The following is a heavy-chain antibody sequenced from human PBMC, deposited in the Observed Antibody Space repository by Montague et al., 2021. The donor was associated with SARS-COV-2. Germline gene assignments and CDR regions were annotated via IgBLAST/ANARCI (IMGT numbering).Heavy chain of an antibody. CDR3: ARVSHWGDFFDS. J-gene: IGHJ4*02. CDR1: GGSIISSFY. Sequence: SETLSLTCIVSGGSIISSFYCSWIRQPPGKGLEWVGYIYYIGATNYNPSLKSRVTISVDTSKNQFSLKLTSVTAADTAVYYCARVSHWGDFFDSWGQGGLVTVSS. CDR2: IYYIGAT. V-gene: IGHV4-59*01. D-gene: IGHD7-27*01.